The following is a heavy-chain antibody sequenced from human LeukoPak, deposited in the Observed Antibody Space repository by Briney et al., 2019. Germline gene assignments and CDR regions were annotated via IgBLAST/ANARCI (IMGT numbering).Heavy chain of an antibody. CDR2: INHSGST. Sequence: PSETLSLTCAVYGGSFSGYYWSWIRQPPGKGLEWIGEINHSGSTNYNPSLKSRATISVDASKNQFSLKLSSVTAADTAVYYCARALDRYYYYMDVWGKGTTVTVS. J-gene: IGHJ6*03. D-gene: IGHD1-14*01. V-gene: IGHV4-34*01. CDR1: GGSFSGYY. CDR3: ARALDRYYYYMDV.